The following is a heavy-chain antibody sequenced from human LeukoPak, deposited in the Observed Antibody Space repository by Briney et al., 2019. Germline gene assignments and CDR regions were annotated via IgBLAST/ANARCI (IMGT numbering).Heavy chain of an antibody. CDR2: INHSGST. CDR3: ASGWSSKWRAFDI. J-gene: IGHJ3*02. D-gene: IGHD6-13*01. CDR1: GGSFSGYY. V-gene: IGHV4-34*01. Sequence: SETLSLTCAVYGGSFSGYYWSRIRQPPGKGLEWIGEINHSGSTNYNPSLKSRVTISVDTSKNQFSLKLSSVTAADTAVYYCASGWSSKWRAFDIWGQGTMVTVSS.